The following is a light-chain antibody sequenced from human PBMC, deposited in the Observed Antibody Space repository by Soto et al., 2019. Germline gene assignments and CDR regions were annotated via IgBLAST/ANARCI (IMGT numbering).Light chain of an antibody. V-gene: IGKV3D-15*01. CDR3: QQYNNWPAIT. CDR2: GAS. Sequence: EIVMTQSPPTLSVSPGERAALSCRASQSIRSNLAWYQQKPGQAPRLLIYGASTRATGIPARFSGSGSGTEFTLTSSSLPSEDFAVYYCQQYNNWPAITFGQGTRLEIK. CDR1: QSIRSN. J-gene: IGKJ5*01.